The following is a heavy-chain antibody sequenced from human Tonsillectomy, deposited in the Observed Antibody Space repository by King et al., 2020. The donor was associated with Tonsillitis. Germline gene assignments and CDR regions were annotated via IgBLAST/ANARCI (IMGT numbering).Heavy chain of an antibody. D-gene: IGHD4-17*01. CDR2: IYPGDSDT. Sequence: QLVQSGAEVKKPGESLKISCKGSGYSFTSYWIGWVRQMPGKGLEWMGIIYPGDSDTRYSPSFQGQVTIPADKSIRAAYLQWSSLKASDTAMYYCARHGGTTVTTWAGGVDYWGQGTLVTVSS. J-gene: IGHJ4*02. CDR1: GYSFTSYW. CDR3: ARHGGTTVTTWAGGVDY. V-gene: IGHV5-51*01.